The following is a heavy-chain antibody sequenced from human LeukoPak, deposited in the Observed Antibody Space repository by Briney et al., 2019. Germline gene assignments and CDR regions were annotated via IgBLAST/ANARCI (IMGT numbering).Heavy chain of an antibody. V-gene: IGHV3-33*01. J-gene: IGHJ4*02. Sequence: GGSLRLSCAASGFTFSSYGMHWVRQGPGKGLEWVTFIWYDGSNKYYADSVKGRFTISRDNSKNTLYLQMNSLRVEDTAVYYCARDSSSSSYYFDYWGQGSLVTVSS. D-gene: IGHD6-6*01. CDR2: IWYDGSNK. CDR3: ARDSSSSSYYFDY. CDR1: GFTFSSYG.